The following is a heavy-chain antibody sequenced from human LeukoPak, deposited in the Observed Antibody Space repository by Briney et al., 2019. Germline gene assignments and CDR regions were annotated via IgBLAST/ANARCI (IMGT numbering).Heavy chain of an antibody. J-gene: IGHJ4*02. CDR3: ANGGLGQSFYYDSSGYSPLAY. CDR2: ISYDGSGK. Sequence: GGSLRLSCAASGFTFSSCGMHWVRQAPGKGLEWVAVISYDGSGKYYADSVRGRFTISRDNSKNTLYLQTNSLRAEDTAMYYCANGGLGQSFYYDSSGYSPLAYWGQGTLVTVSS. D-gene: IGHD3-22*01. CDR1: GFTFSSCG. V-gene: IGHV3-30*18.